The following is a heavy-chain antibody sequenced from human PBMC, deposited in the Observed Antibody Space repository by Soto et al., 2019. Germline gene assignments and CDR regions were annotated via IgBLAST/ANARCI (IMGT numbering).Heavy chain of an antibody. CDR3: ARDTHGDYGTRYYYGMDV. CDR2: IYYSGST. D-gene: IGHD4-17*01. Sequence: QVQLQESGPGLVKPSQTLSLTCSVSGGSISSRYYYWSWIRQPPGKGLEWIGYIYYSGSTYYNPSLKSRLTISLATSKNQFSLKLSSVTAADTAVYYCARDTHGDYGTRYYYGMDVWGQGTTVTVSS. CDR1: GGSISSRYYY. V-gene: IGHV4-30-4*01. J-gene: IGHJ6*02.